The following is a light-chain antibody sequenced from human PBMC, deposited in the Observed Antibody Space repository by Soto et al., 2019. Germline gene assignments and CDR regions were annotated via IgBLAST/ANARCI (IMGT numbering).Light chain of an antibody. J-gene: IGLJ2*01. CDR2: GNT. CDR1: NSNMGAGYA. CDR3: QSYDSGLRGV. V-gene: IGLV1-40*01. Sequence: QSVLTQPPSVSGAPGQRVTISCTANNSNMGAGYAVQWYQQLPGTAPKLLIFGNTNRPSGVPDRFSGSRSDTSASLSITGLQAEDEADYYCQSYDSGLRGVFGGGTQLTVL.